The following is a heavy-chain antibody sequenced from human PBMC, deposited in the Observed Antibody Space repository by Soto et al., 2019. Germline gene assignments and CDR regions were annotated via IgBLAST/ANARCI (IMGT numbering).Heavy chain of an antibody. V-gene: IGHV3-7*03. CDR3: VRSSGWIFDL. J-gene: IGHJ4*02. D-gene: IGHD6-19*01. CDR1: GLGFITYW. Sequence: VQLVESGGGLVQPGGSLRLSWEASGLGFITYWKNGVRRAPGKGLEWVANIKQETGEENYGDSVQGRFTISRDGAKNSVYLQMNGLRAGDTAVYYCVRSSGWIFDLWGQGSLVTVSS. CDR2: IKQETGEE.